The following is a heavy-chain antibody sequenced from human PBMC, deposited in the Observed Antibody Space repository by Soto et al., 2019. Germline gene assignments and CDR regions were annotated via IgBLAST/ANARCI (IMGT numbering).Heavy chain of an antibody. J-gene: IGHJ3*02. CDR3: AKGDCSGGSCYFSAFDI. CDR1: GFTFSSYG. Sequence: QVQLVESGGGVVQPGRSLRLSCAASGFTFSSYGMHWVRQAPGKGLEWVAVISYDGTNNYCTESVKGRFTISRDNSKNTLFLQMNSLRAEDTAVYFCAKGDCSGGSCYFSAFDIWGQGTMVTVSS. CDR2: ISYDGTNN. D-gene: IGHD2-15*01. V-gene: IGHV3-30*18.